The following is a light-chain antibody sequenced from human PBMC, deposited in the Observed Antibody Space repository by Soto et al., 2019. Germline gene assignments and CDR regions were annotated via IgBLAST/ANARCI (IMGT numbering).Light chain of an antibody. V-gene: IGKV3-20*01. CDR2: GAS. CDR1: QGISSSS. CDR3: QQYDSSPPT. Sequence: ENVLTQSPGTLSLSPGVRATLSCRSSQGISSSSLAWYQQKPGQAPKLLIYGASSRATGIPDRFSGSGSGTDFTLTISRLEPEGVSVYYCQQYDSSPPTWGQGPKVEI. J-gene: IGKJ1*01.